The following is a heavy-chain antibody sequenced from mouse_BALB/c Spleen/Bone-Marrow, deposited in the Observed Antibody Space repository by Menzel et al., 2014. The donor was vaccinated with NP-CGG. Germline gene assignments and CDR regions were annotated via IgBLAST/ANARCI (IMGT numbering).Heavy chain of an antibody. J-gene: IGHJ4*01. CDR1: GFSLTGYG. D-gene: IGHD2-1*01. Sequence: VHLVESGPGLVAPSQSLSITCTVSGFSLTGYGVNWVRQPPGKGLEWLGMIWGDGSTDYNSALKSRLSISKDNSKSQVFLKMNSLQTDDTARYYCTRDPGYGNPHYYAMDYWGQGTSVTVSS. CDR2: IWGDGST. V-gene: IGHV2-6-7*01. CDR3: TRDPGYGNPHYYAMDY.